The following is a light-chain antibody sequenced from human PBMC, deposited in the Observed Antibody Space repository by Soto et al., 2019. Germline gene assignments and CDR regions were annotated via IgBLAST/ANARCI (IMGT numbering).Light chain of an antibody. CDR1: QSISSN. J-gene: IGKJ5*01. CDR2: RTS. CDR3: QQYNNWPRAT. V-gene: IGKV3-15*01. Sequence: EIVITQSPATLSVSPGERATLSCRASQSISSNLAWYQQKPGQAPRLLMCRTSSRATGFPARFSGSGSGTEFNLTISSLQSEDFGVYYCQQYNNWPRATFGGGTRLEIK.